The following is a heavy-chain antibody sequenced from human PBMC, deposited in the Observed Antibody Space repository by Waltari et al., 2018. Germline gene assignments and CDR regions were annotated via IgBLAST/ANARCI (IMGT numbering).Heavy chain of an antibody. Sequence: HVQLVQSGAEVKKPGASVKVSCKASGYSFSSYDVNWRRQATGQGLELMGWMNPSSGNTGYVQKFQGRVTMTRNTSISTAYMELSSLRSDDTAVYYCARGTRNLEVWGQGTTVTVSS. CDR2: MNPSSGNT. V-gene: IGHV1-8*01. CDR1: GYSFSSYD. D-gene: IGHD2-2*01. J-gene: IGHJ6*02. CDR3: ARGTRNLEV.